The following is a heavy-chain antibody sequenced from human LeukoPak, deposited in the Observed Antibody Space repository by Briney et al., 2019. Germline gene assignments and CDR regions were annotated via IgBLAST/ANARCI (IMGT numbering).Heavy chain of an antibody. V-gene: IGHV3-23*01. CDR1: GFTFSSYA. CDR3: ARSSGGYDTADY. D-gene: IGHD5-12*01. CDR2: ISGSGGST. J-gene: IGHJ4*02. Sequence: GGSLRLSCAASGFTFSSYAMSWVRQAPGKGLEWVSAISGSGGSTYYADSVKGRFTISRDNAKNSLYLQMNSLRAEDTAVYYCARSSGGYDTADYWGQGTLVTVSS.